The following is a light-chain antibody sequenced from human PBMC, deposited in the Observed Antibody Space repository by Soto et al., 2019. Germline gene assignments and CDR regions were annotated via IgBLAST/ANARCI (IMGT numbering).Light chain of an antibody. Sequence: DIQMTQSPSSLSASVGDRVTITCRASQSISSYLNWYQQKPGKAPKLLIYAASSLQSGVSSRFSGSGSGTDFTLIISSLQPADFATYYCQQCYRTPWTFGQGTKVEIK. CDR1: QSISSY. CDR2: AAS. J-gene: IGKJ1*01. V-gene: IGKV1-39*01. CDR3: QQCYRTPWT.